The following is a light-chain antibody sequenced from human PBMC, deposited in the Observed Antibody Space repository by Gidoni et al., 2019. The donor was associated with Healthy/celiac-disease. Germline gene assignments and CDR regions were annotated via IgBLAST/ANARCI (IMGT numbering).Light chain of an antibody. Sequence: EIVVTQSPATLSGSPGERATPSCRASQRVSSTLAWYQQKPGQAPRLLIYGASTRATGIPARCSGSGSATEFTLTISSLQSEDFAVYSCQQYNNWLWTFGQGTKVEIK. CDR1: QRVSST. J-gene: IGKJ1*01. CDR2: GAS. V-gene: IGKV3-15*01. CDR3: QQYNNWLWT.